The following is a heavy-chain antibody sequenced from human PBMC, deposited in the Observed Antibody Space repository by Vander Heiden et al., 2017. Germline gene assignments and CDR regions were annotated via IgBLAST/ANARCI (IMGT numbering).Heavy chain of an antibody. V-gene: IGHV3-33*01. Sequence: VQLVESGGGVVQPGRSLRLSCAASGFTFSSYGMHWVREAPGKGLEWVAVIWYDGSNKYYADSVKGRFTISRDNSKNTLYLQMNSLRAEDTAVYYCAREGKDGPFDYWGQGTLVTVSS. CDR3: AREGKDGPFDY. CDR2: IWYDGSNK. CDR1: GFTFSSYG. J-gene: IGHJ4*02.